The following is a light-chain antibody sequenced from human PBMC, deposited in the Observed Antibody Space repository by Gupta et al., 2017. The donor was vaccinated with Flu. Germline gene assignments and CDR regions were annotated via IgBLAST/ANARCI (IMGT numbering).Light chain of an antibody. V-gene: IGLV1-44*01. Sequence: QSVLTQPPSASGTPGQRVTISCSGSSSNIGSNTVNLYQQLPGTAPKLLIYSNNQRPSGVPDRFSGSKSGTSASLAISGLQSEDEADYYCAAWDDSLNGLWVFGGGTKLTVL. CDR3: AAWDDSLNGLWV. J-gene: IGLJ3*02. CDR2: SNN. CDR1: SSNIGSNT.